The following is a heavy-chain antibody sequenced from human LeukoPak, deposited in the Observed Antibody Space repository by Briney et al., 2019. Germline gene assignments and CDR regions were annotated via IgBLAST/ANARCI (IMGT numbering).Heavy chain of an antibody. Sequence: TGGSLRLSCAASGFTFSTFAMHWVRLSPGKGLEWVSSITGSGPYILYADSVKRRFTISRDNTKNLLYLEMNSLRAEDTAMYYCVRDVGAVRGEVYFDYWGQGTLVTVSS. CDR1: GFTFSTFA. J-gene: IGHJ4*02. CDR2: ITGSGPYI. V-gene: IGHV3-21*06. D-gene: IGHD3-16*01. CDR3: VRDVGAVRGEVYFDY.